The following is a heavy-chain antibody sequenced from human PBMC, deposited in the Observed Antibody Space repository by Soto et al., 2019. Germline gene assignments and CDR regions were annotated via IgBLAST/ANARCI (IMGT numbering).Heavy chain of an antibody. CDR2: IWYDGSNK. D-gene: IGHD6-19*01. J-gene: IGHJ4*02. Sequence: QVQLVESGGGVVQPGRSLRLSCAASGFTFSSYGMHWVRQAPGKGLEWVAVIWYDGSNKYYADSVKGRFTISRDNSKNTLYLQMNSLRAEDTAVYYCARYPVSAVAGTDYFDYWGQGTLVTVSS. CDR3: ARYPVSAVAGTDYFDY. V-gene: IGHV3-33*01. CDR1: GFTFSSYG.